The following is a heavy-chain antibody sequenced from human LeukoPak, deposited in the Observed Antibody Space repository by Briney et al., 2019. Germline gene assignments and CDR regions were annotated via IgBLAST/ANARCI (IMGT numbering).Heavy chain of an antibody. D-gene: IGHD3-22*01. J-gene: IGHJ4*02. CDR2: IYSADTT. V-gene: IGHV3-53*01. CDR3: ARSASGYYYVDFDS. CDR1: GFTVSSNY. Sequence: GGTLRLSCAASGFTVSSNYMSWVRQAPGKGLEWVSVIYSADTTYYADSVKGRFTISGDNSKNTLFLQMNSLRAEDSAVYYCARSASGYYYVDFDSWGQGTLVTVSS.